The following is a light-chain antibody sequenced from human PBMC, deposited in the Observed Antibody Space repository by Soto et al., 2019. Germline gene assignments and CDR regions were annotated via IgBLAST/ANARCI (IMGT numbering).Light chain of an antibody. J-gene: IGKJ1*01. Sequence: DIQMTQSPSTLSGSVGDRVIITCQASQSISNHLNWYQQKPGKAPKLLIFAASSLQSGVPSRFSGSRSGPDFTLTISSLQPEDFATYYCQQSYSSPPTFGQGTKVDIK. CDR1: QSISNH. CDR3: QQSYSSPPT. V-gene: IGKV1-39*01. CDR2: AAS.